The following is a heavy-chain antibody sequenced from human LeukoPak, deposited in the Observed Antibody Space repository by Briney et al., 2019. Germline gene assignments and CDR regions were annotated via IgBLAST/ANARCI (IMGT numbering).Heavy chain of an antibody. J-gene: IGHJ4*02. V-gene: IGHV3-11*01. D-gene: IGHD5-12*01. CDR3: AGGDSGYDWSDL. CDR1: GLTLSDNY. CDR2: ISSRGTTI. Sequence: GGSLRLSCAASGLTLSDNYMNWIRQAPGKGPEWISYISSRGTTIKYADSVKGRFTISRDNAKNSLHLQLNSLNADDTAIYYCAGGDSGYDWSDLWGQGTLVAVAS.